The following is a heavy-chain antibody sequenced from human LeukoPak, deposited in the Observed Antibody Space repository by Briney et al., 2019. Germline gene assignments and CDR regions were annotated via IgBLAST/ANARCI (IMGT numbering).Heavy chain of an antibody. CDR3: AKTRPLDSSSWSHGDY. CDR2: ISGSGDST. J-gene: IGHJ4*02. Sequence: QSGRSLRLSCAASGFTFSSYAMSWVRQAPGKGLEWVSAISGSGDSTYYGDPVKCRFTISRDNSKNTLYLQMNSLRAEDTAVYYCAKTRPLDSSSWSHGDYWGQGTLVTVSS. CDR1: GFTFSSYA. D-gene: IGHD6-13*01. V-gene: IGHV3-23*01.